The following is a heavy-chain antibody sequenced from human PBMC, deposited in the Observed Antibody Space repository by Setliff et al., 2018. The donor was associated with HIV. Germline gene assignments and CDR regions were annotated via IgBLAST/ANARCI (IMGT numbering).Heavy chain of an antibody. CDR1: GFTFSNAW. J-gene: IGHJ3*02. V-gene: IGHV3-15*07. CDR2: VKSKGSGGTT. CDR3: TTDWSFRAFDI. D-gene: IGHD1-26*01. Sequence: GGSLRLSCAASGFTFSNAWMNWVRQAPGKGLEWVGRVKSKGSGGTTDYATPVKGRFTISRDDSTNTMYLQMNSLETEDTAVYYCTTDWSFRAFDIWGQGTMVTVSS.